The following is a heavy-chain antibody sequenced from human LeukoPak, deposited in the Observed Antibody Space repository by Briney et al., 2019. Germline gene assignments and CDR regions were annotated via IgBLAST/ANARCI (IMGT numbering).Heavy chain of an antibody. CDR3: ARDLGVPAANYYYYYGMDV. CDR1: GFTFSSYW. CDR2: INSDGSST. V-gene: IGHV3-74*01. D-gene: IGHD2-2*01. Sequence: PGGSLRLSCAASGFTFSSYWMHWVRQAPGKGLVWVSRINSDGSSTSYADSVKGRFTISRDNAKNTLYLQMNSLRAEDTAVYYCARDLGVPAANYYYYYGMDVWGQGTTVTVSS. J-gene: IGHJ6*02.